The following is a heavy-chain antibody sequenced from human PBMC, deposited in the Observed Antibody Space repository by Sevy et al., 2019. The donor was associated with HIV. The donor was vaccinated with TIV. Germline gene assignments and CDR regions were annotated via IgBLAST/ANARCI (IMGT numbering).Heavy chain of an antibody. CDR1: GDSISSNY. CDR2: IYSSGSS. Sequence: SETLSLTCTVSGDSISSNYWSWIRQPPGKGLEWIGYIYSSGSSYNPSLKSRVSISMDTSKNQFSLKLDSVTAADTAVYYCARSSGYSYGDFDYWGQGTLVTVSS. V-gene: IGHV4-59*01. CDR3: ARSSGYSYGDFDY. D-gene: IGHD5-18*01. J-gene: IGHJ4*02.